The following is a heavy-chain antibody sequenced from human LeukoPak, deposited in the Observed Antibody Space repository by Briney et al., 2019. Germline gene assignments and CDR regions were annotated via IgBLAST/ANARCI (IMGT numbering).Heavy chain of an antibody. CDR1: GFTFSSYA. Sequence: GRSLRLSCAASGFTFSSYAMSWVRQAPGKGLEWVSSFSGAGDYTHSADSVKGRFIISRDNSKNTMYLQMNNLRVEDTAVYYCAKHPYNAFWSGYYKGFDYWGQGTLVTVSS. D-gene: IGHD3-3*01. J-gene: IGHJ4*02. CDR3: AKHPYNAFWSGYYKGFDY. CDR2: FSGAGDYT. V-gene: IGHV3-23*01.